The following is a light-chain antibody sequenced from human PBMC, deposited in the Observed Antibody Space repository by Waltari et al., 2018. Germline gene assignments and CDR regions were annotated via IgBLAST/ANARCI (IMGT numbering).Light chain of an antibody. CDR2: DVP. J-gene: IGLJ1*01. CDR3: TSYTSADTYI. CDR1: SSDVGAYNY. V-gene: IGLV2-14*03. Sequence: QSALTQPASVSGSPGQSITISCTGTSSDVGAYNYVSWYLQHPGKVPKLIIYDVPNRPSGVSGRFSGSNSSNTASLTSSGLQGEDEADYFCTSYTSADTYIFGTGTTVTVL.